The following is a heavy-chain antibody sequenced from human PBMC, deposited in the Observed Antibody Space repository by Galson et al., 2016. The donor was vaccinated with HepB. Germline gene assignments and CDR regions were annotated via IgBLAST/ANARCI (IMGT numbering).Heavy chain of an antibody. CDR3: AREGIEIVVVPTDIDVYHYYGMDV. Sequence: SVKVSCKASGYTFTTYAMHWVRQAPGQRLEWMGWINAGNGNIKYSQKFQGRVTITRDTSASTAYMELRSLRSEDTAVYYCAREGIEIVVVPTDIDVYHYYGMDVWGQGTTVTVSS. D-gene: IGHD2-2*02. CDR2: INAGNGNI. J-gene: IGHJ6*02. V-gene: IGHV1-3*01. CDR1: GYTFTTYA.